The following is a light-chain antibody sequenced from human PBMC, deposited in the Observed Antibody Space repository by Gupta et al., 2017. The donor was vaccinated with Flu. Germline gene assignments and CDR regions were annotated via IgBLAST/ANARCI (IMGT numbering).Light chain of an antibody. CDR1: QSVSSN. Sequence: PATLSVSPGERATLSCRASQSVSSNLAWYQQKPCQAPRLLIYGASTRATGIPARFSASGSGTEFTLTISSLQSEHFAVYYCHQDTNWPRTFGPGTKVEIK. V-gene: IGKV3-15*01. J-gene: IGKJ1*01. CDR3: HQDTNWPRT. CDR2: GAS.